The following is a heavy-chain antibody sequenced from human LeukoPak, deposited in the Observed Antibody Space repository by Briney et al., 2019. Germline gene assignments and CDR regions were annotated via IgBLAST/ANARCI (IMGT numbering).Heavy chain of an antibody. V-gene: IGHV4-39*01. Sequence: RPSETLSLTCTVSGGSISSSSYYWGWIRQPPGKGLEWIGSIYYSGSTYHNPSLKSRVTISVDTSKNQFSLKLSSVTAADTAVYYCAETGRVDYWGQGTLVTVSS. J-gene: IGHJ4*02. D-gene: IGHD7-27*01. CDR1: GGSISSSSYY. CDR3: AETGRVDY. CDR2: IYYSGST.